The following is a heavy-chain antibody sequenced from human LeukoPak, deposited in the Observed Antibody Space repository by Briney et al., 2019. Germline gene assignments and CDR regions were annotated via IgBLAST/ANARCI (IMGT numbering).Heavy chain of an antibody. CDR1: GGTFSAYW. J-gene: IGHJ4*02. CDR3: AKVPXDSDCY. Sequence: PGGSLRLSCAVSGGTFSAYWMAWVRQSPGKGLEWVAEINEDGSVKYYVDSMKGRFTISRDNAKNSLYLQMNSLGAEDTAVYYCAKVPXDSDCYWGQGTLVTVSS. CDR2: INEDGSVK. V-gene: IGHV3-7*01. D-gene: IGHD2-21*02.